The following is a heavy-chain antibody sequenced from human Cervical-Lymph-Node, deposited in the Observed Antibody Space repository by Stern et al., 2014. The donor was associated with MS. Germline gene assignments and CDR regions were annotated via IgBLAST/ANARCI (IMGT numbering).Heavy chain of an antibody. CDR3: ARDTSAPERSDW. CDR2: ITNFGST. D-gene: IGHD1-1*01. J-gene: IGHJ4*02. V-gene: IGHV3-53*01. Sequence: EVQLVESGGGVIQPGGSLRLSCTASGFTVSRDYMTWVRQAPGKGLEWVSLITNFGSTFYTDSVKGRFTISRDDSKNPVYLHMTSLRAEDTAMYYCARDTSAPERSDWWGQGTLVTVSS. CDR1: GFTVSRDY.